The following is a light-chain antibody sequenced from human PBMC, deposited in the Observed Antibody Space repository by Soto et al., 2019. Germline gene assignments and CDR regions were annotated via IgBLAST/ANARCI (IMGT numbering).Light chain of an antibody. J-gene: IGKJ5*01. Sequence: IPISPGPSCLRDSHGHRVSLTCRVSQSINSYLNWYQQKPGKAPKLLIYAASSLQSGVPSRFSGSGSGTDFTLTISSLQPEDFATYYCQQSYSTPSITFGQGTRLEI. CDR2: AAS. CDR1: QSINSY. CDR3: QQSYSTPSIT. V-gene: IGKV1-39*01.